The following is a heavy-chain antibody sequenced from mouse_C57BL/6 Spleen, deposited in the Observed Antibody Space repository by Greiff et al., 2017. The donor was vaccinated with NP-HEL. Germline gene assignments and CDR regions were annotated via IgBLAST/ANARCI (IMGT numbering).Heavy chain of an antibody. V-gene: IGHV1-76*01. CDR3: ARSITTLVATGAMDY. CDR2: IYPGSGNT. CDR1: GYTFTDYY. Sequence: VQLQQSGAELVRPGASVKLSCKASGYTFTDYYINWVKQRPGQGLEWIARIYPGSGNTYYNEKFKGKATLTAEKSSSTAYMQLSSLTSEDSAVYFCARSITTLVATGAMDYWGQGTSVTVSS. D-gene: IGHD1-1*01. J-gene: IGHJ4*01.